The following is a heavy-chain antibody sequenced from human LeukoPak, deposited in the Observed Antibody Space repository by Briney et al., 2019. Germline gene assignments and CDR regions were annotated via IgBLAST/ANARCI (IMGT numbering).Heavy chain of an antibody. CDR3: ARDSLAEYGSSSLFDY. CDR1: GGSISSGGYY. V-gene: IGHV4-31*03. J-gene: IGHJ4*02. D-gene: IGHD6-6*01. CDR2: IYYSGST. Sequence: SETLSLTCTVSGGSISSGGYYWSWIRQHPGKGLEWIGYIYYSGSTYYNPPLKSRVTISVDTSKNQFSLKLSSVTAADTAVYYCARDSLAEYGSSSLFDYWGQGTLVTVSS.